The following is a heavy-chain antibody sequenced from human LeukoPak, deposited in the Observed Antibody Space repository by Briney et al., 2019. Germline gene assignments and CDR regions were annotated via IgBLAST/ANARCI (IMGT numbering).Heavy chain of an antibody. D-gene: IGHD2-15*01. CDR2: ISTSGSTI. Sequence: GGSLRLSCAASGFTFSSFEMTWVRQAPGKGLEWVSYISTSGSTIYYADSVKGRFTISRDNAKNSLYVRMNSLRAEDTAVYYCARAAGVLPYKWFDPWGQGTLVTVSS. CDR1: GFTFSSFE. V-gene: IGHV3-48*03. CDR3: ARAAGVLPYKWFDP. J-gene: IGHJ5*02.